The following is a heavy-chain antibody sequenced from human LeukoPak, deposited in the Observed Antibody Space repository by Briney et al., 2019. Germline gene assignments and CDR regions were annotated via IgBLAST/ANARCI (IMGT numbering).Heavy chain of an antibody. CDR3: ARVMDSSSSGSFSYYYMDV. J-gene: IGHJ6*03. V-gene: IGHV1-46*03. Sequence: GASVKVSCKASGYTFTSYYMHWVRQAPGQGLEWMGIINPSGGSTSYAQKFKGRVTMTRDTATSTVYMELSSLRSEDTAVYYCARVMDSSSSGSFSYYYMDVWGKGTTVTVAS. D-gene: IGHD6-6*01. CDR1: GYTFTSYY. CDR2: INPSGGST.